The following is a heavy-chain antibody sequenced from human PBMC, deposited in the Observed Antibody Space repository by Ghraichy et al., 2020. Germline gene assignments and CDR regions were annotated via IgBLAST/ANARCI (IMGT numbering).Heavy chain of an antibody. CDR2: IYYSGST. CDR1: GGSISSSSYY. V-gene: IGHV4-39*01. D-gene: IGHD3-22*01. CDR3: ARLGDYYDSSGYYYVSAFDI. Sequence: SETLSLTCTVSGGSISSSSYYWGWIRQPPGKGLEWIGSIYYSGSTYYNPSLKSRVTISVDTSKNQFSLKLSSVTAADTAVYYCARLGDYYDSSGYYYVSAFDIWGQGTMVTVSS. J-gene: IGHJ3*02.